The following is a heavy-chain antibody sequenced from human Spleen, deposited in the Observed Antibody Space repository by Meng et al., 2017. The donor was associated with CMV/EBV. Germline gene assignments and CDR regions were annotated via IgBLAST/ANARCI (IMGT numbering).Heavy chain of an antibody. CDR3: ARETDYGGLYWYFDL. J-gene: IGHJ2*01. D-gene: IGHD4-23*01. Sequence: SRSTLTGNHIHWVRPDPGQGLEWMDWLNPNSGATRYAQKFQGRVTMTGDTSLSTAYMEMSSLRSDDTAVYYCARETDYGGLYWYFDLWGRGTLVTVSS. CDR1: RSTLTGNH. V-gene: IGHV1-2*02. CDR2: LNPNSGAT.